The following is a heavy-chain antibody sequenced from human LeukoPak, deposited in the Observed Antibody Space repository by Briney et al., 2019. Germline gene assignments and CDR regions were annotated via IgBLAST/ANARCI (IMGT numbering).Heavy chain of an antibody. CDR2: IFHTEST. Sequence: SETLSLTCTVSGGSIGSDTFSYNWIRQPPGKGLEWIGYIFHTESTYYSPSLKSRVTIAVDRSKNQFSLKLSSVTAADTAVYYCATRARQRGNWNYLDYWGQGTLVTVSS. D-gene: IGHD1-1*01. J-gene: IGHJ4*02. CDR1: GGSIGSDTFS. V-gene: IGHV4-30-2*01. CDR3: ATRARQRGNWNYLDY.